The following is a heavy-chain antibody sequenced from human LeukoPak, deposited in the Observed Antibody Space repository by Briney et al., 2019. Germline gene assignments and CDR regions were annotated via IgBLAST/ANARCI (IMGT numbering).Heavy chain of an antibody. D-gene: IGHD4-17*01. CDR1: GYSISSGYY. Sequence: SETLSLTCAVSGYSISSGYYWGWIRQPPGKGLEWIGSIYHSGSTYYSPSLKSRVTISVDTSKNQFSLKLSSVTAADTAVYYCARTHYDYGDYEGFDYWGQGTLVTVSS. CDR2: IYHSGST. V-gene: IGHV4-38-2*01. CDR3: ARTHYDYGDYEGFDY. J-gene: IGHJ4*02.